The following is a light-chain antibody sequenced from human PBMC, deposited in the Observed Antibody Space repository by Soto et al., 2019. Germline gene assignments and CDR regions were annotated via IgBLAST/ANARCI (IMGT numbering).Light chain of an antibody. V-gene: IGKV1-6*01. Sequence: AIQMTQSPSSLSASVGDRVTLSCRASQDIRNTLAWFQQKPGEAPKLLIFAASNLQSGVPSRFSGSGSVTDFTLAITSLQPEDFATYYCLQHYNFSWTFGQGTKVELK. J-gene: IGKJ1*01. CDR3: LQHYNFSWT. CDR2: AAS. CDR1: QDIRNT.